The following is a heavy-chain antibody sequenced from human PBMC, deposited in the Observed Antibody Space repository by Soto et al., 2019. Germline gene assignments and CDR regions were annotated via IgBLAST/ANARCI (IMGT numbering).Heavy chain of an antibody. J-gene: IGHJ6*02. V-gene: IGHV5-51*01. CDR3: ARHEAEYYGSGSYFFYYYYGMDV. CDR2: IYPGDSDT. D-gene: IGHD3-10*01. CDR1: GYSFTNYW. Sequence: PGESLKISCKASGYSFTNYWIAWVRHMPGKGLEWMGIIYPGDSDTRYSPSFQGQVTISADKSISTAYLQWSSLKASDTAMYYCARHEAEYYGSGSYFFYYYYGMDVWGQGTTVTVSS.